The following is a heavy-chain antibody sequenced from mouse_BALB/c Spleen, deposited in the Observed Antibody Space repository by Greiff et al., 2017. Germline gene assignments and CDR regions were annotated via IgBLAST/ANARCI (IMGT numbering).Heavy chain of an antibody. V-gene: IGHV1-7*01. D-gene: IGHD1-1*01. CDR1: GYTFTSYW. CDR3: ARSTVVAYYYAMDY. J-gene: IGHJ4*01. Sequence: VQLQESGAELAKPGASVKMSCKASGYTFTSYWMHWVKQRPGQGLEWIGYINPSTGYTEYNQKFKDKATLTADKSSSTAYMQLSSLTSEDSAVYYCARSTVVAYYYAMDYWGQGTSVTVSS. CDR2: INPSTGYT.